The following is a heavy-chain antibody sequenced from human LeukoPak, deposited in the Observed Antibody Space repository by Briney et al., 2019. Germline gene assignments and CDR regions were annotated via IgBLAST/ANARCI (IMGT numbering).Heavy chain of an antibody. D-gene: IGHD3-16*01. CDR3: ARASGGSLGYYYYMDV. Sequence: PSETLSLTCAVYGGSFSGYYWSWIRQPPGKGLEWIGEINHSGSTNYNPSLKSRVTISVDTSKNQFPLKLSSVTAADTAVYYCARASGGSLGYYYYMDVWGKGTTVTVSS. J-gene: IGHJ6*03. V-gene: IGHV4-34*01. CDR2: INHSGST. CDR1: GGSFSGYY.